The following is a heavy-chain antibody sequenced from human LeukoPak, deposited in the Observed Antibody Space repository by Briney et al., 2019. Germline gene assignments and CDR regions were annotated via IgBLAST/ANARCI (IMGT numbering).Heavy chain of an antibody. J-gene: IGHJ4*02. CDR1: GFTFSSYA. D-gene: IGHD6-19*01. V-gene: IGHV3-48*01. CDR2: ISGSASTI. Sequence: GGSLRLSCEASGFTFSSYAMNWVRQAPGKGLEWVSYISGSASTIYYADSVKGRFTISRDNARNSLYLQMNSLRAEDTAVYYCARTIVVAGFTDYFDYWGQGTLVSVSS. CDR3: ARTIVVAGFTDYFDY.